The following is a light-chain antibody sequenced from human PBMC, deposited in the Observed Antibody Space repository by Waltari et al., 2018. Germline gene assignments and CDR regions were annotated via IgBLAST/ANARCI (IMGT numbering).Light chain of an antibody. CDR3: QQYNNWPPGT. CDR2: GAS. V-gene: IGKV3-15*01. CDR1: QSVSSN. Sequence: EIVMTQSPATLSVSPGERATLSCRTSQSVSSNLAWYQQKHGQAPRLLIYGASTRATGIPARFSGSGSGTEFTLTISSLQSEDFAVYYCQQYNNWPPGTFGPGTKVDIK. J-gene: IGKJ3*01.